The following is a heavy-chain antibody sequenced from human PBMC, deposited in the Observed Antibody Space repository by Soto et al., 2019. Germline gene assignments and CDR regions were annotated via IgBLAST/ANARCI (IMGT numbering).Heavy chain of an antibody. Sequence: EVQLVESGGGLVQPGGSLRLSCAASGFTFNIYWMHWVRQAPGKGLVWVSRINSDASSTNYADSVKGRFTIYRDNAKNTLYRQMNSRRVEDTAVYNCARGVSSGSYPYYYYAMDVWGQGTTVTVSS. CDR2: INSDASST. CDR1: GFTFNIYW. J-gene: IGHJ6*02. D-gene: IGHD1-26*01. CDR3: ARGVSSGSYPYYYYAMDV. V-gene: IGHV3-74*01.